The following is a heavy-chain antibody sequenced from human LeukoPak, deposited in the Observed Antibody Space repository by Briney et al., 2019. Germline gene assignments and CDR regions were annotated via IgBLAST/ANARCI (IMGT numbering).Heavy chain of an antibody. Sequence: PSETLSLTCAVYGGSFSDYYWTWIRQAPGKGLEWIGEINHSGSTNYNPSLKSRVTISVDTSKNQFSLKLSSVTAADTAVYYCARRVPLRQWFDPWGQGTLVTVSS. D-gene: IGHD3-10*01. CDR3: ARRVPLRQWFDP. J-gene: IGHJ5*02. CDR2: INHSGST. CDR1: GGSFSDYY. V-gene: IGHV4-34*01.